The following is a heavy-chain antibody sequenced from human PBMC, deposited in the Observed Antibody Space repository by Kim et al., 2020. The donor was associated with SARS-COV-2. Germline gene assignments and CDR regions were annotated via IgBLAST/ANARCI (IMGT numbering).Heavy chain of an antibody. V-gene: IGHV3-9*01. D-gene: IGHD5-18*01. CDR3: AKGGGYSYGYGVYFDY. J-gene: IGHJ4*02. Sequence: VKGRFTISRDNAKNSLYLQMNSLRAEDTALYYCAKGGGYSYGYGVYFDYWGQGTLVTGSS.